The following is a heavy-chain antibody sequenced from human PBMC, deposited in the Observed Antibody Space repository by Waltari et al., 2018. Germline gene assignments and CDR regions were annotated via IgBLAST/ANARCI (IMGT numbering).Heavy chain of an antibody. V-gene: IGHV4-59*11. D-gene: IGHD3-16*01. CDR2: SYDSGRS. J-gene: IGHJ3*02. CDR3: ARLGVTPTYAFDI. Sequence: QVQLQESGPGLVKPSETLSLTCTVSGGSISSHSWSWIRQPPGKELGGFGLSYDSGRSNYNPYGKSRVTISVDTSKNQFALKLSCVTAADTAVYYCARLGVTPTYAFDIWGQGTMVTVSS. CDR1: GGSISSHS.